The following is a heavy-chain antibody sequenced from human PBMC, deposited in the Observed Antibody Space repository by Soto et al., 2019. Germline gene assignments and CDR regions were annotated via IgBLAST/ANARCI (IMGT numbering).Heavy chain of an antibody. D-gene: IGHD2-2*01. J-gene: IGHJ5*02. CDR3: ARGRVSVVVPAARGWFDP. CDR2: IIPIFGTA. Sequence: QVQLVQSGAEVKKPGSSVKVSCKASGGTFSSYVISWVRQAPGQGLEWMGGIIPIFGTANYAQKFQGRVTITADESTSTAYMELSSLRSEDTAVYYCARGRVSVVVPAARGWFDPWGQGTLVTVSS. V-gene: IGHV1-69*01. CDR1: GGTFSSYV.